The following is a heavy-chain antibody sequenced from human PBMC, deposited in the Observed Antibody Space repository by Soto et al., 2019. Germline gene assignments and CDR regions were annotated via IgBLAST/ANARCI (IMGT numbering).Heavy chain of an antibody. Sequence: GESLKISCKGSGYSFTSYWIGWVRQMPGKGLEWMGIIYPGDSDTRYSPSFQGQVTISADKSISTAYLQWSSLKASDTAMYYCARLEYLNYYSYYGMHVWGQGTTVTVSS. CDR2: IYPGDSDT. V-gene: IGHV5-51*01. D-gene: IGHD1-1*01. CDR1: GYSFTSYW. CDR3: ARLEYLNYYSYYGMHV. J-gene: IGHJ6*02.